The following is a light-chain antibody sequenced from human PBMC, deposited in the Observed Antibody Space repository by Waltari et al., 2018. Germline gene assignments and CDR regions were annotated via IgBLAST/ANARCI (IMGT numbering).Light chain of an antibody. CDR3: QASYTTPYS. V-gene: IGKV1-39*01. CDR2: AAS. J-gene: IGKJ2*03. CDR1: KNIRSY. Sequence: DLQMTPSPSSLSASVGDRVTISCRASKNIRSYLSWYQQKPGIAPKLVIYAASTLQSGVPSRFSGSGSGTNFTLTITSLQAEDFATYFCQASYTTPYSFGQGTKVEIK.